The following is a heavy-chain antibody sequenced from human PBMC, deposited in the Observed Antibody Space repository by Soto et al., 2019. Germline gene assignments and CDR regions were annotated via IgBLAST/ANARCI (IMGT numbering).Heavy chain of an antibody. CDR1: GGTFSSYT. D-gene: IGHD3-22*01. CDR2: IIPILGIA. Sequence: QVQLVQSGAEVKKPGSSVKVSCKASGGTFSSYTISWVRQAPGQGLEWMGRIIPILGIANYAQKFQGRVTXXAXNXXSTAYMELGSLRSEDTAVYYCAREGYDSSGYPCDYWGQGTLVTVSS. V-gene: IGHV1-69*08. J-gene: IGHJ4*02. CDR3: AREGYDSSGYPCDY.